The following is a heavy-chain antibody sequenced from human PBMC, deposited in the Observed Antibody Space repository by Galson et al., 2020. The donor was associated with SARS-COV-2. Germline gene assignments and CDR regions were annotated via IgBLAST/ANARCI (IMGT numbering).Heavy chain of an antibody. V-gene: IGHV4-4*07. D-gene: IGHD1-26*01. CDR2: IYTSGST. CDR3: ARDRAYSGSYSLFDY. J-gene: IGHJ4*02. Sequence: SETLSLTCTVSGGSISSYYWSWIRQPAGKGLEWIGRIYTSGSTNYNPSLKSRVTMSVDTSKNQFSLKLSSVTAADTAGYYCARDRAYSGSYSLFDYWGQGTLVTVSS. CDR1: GGSISSYY.